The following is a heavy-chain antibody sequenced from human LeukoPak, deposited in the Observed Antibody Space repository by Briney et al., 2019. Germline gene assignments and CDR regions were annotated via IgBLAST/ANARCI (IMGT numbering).Heavy chain of an antibody. V-gene: IGHV4-34*01. Sequence: KPSETLSLTRAVYGGSFSGYYWSWIRQPPGKGLEWIGEINHSGSTNYNPSLKSRVTISVDTSKNQFSLKLSSVTAADTAVYYCARASSSWSIDYWGQGTLVTVSS. CDR3: ARASSSWSIDY. J-gene: IGHJ4*02. CDR1: GGSFSGYY. D-gene: IGHD6-13*01. CDR2: INHSGST.